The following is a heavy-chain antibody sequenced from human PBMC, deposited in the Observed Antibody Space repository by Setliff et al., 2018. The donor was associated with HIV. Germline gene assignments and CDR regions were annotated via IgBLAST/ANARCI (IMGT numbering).Heavy chain of an antibody. CDR3: ARQTWEYYDTLTGYYRSPKNFDS. D-gene: IGHD3-9*01. V-gene: IGHV4-34*01. J-gene: IGHJ4*02. Sequence: SETLSLTCAVYGGSFSGYDWSWVRQPPGKGLEWIGEINHSGSTNYNPSLKSRVTISVDTSKNQVSLKLSSVTAPDTAIYYCARQTWEYYDTLTGYYRSPKNFDSWGQGTLVTVSS. CDR2: INHSGST. CDR1: GGSFSGYD.